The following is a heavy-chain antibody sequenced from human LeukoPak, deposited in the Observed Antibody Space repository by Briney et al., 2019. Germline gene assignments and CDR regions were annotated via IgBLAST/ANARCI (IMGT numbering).Heavy chain of an antibody. Sequence: PGGSLRLSCAASGFSFSSYWMDWVRQAPGKGLEWVANIKQDGSDRYYVDSVKGRFTISRDNSKNTLYLQMSSLRPEDTAVYYCAKTMEGYYYGSGSYYRIIDYWGQGALVTVSS. J-gene: IGHJ4*02. V-gene: IGHV3-7*01. D-gene: IGHD3-10*01. CDR3: AKTMEGYYYGSGSYYRIIDY. CDR1: GFSFSSYW. CDR2: IKQDGSDR.